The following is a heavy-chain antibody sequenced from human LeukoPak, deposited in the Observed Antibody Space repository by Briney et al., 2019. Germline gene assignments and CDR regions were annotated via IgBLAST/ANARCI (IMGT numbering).Heavy chain of an antibody. V-gene: IGHV4-38-2*02. Sequence: SETLSLTCTVSGHSISSGYYWGWIRQPPGKGLEWIGSIYHSGSTYYNPSLKSRVTISVDTSKNQFSLKLSSVTAADTAVYYCASLLPDYYDSSGYYYDYWGQGTLVTVSS. CDR2: IYHSGST. CDR1: GHSISSGYY. D-gene: IGHD3-22*01. J-gene: IGHJ4*02. CDR3: ASLLPDYYDSSGYYYDY.